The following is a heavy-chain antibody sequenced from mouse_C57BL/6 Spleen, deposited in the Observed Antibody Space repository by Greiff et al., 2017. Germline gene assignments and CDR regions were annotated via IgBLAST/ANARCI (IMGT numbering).Heavy chain of an antibody. CDR1: GYTFTGYW. CDR3: ARRGYYYDYDEALFFDY. Sequence: VKLQESGAELMKPGASVKLSCKATGYTFTGYWIEWVKQRPGHGLEWIGEILPGSGSTNYNEKFKGKATFTADTSSNTAYMQLSSLTTEDSAIYYCARRGYYYDYDEALFFDYWGQGTTLTVSS. J-gene: IGHJ2*01. D-gene: IGHD2-4*01. CDR2: ILPGSGST. V-gene: IGHV1-9*01.